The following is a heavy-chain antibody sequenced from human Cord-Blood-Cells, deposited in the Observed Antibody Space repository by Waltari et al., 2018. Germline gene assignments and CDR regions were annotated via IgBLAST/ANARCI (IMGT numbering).Heavy chain of an antibody. Sequence: EVQLVESGGGLVQPGGSLRLSCAASGFTFSSYDMHWVRQATGKVLEWVSAFGTAGDTYYPGSVKGRFTISRENAKNSLYLQMNSLRAGDTAVYYCARSGLLHAFDIWGQGTMVTVSS. CDR2: FGTAGDT. J-gene: IGHJ3*02. CDR1: GFTFSSYD. V-gene: IGHV3-13*01. D-gene: IGHD6-19*01. CDR3: ARSGLLHAFDI.